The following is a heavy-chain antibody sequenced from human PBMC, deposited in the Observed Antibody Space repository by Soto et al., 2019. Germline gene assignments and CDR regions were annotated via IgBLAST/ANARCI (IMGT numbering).Heavy chain of an antibody. Sequence: GGSLRLSCAASGFTFSSYAMSWVRQAPGKGLEWVSAISGSGGSTYYADSVKGRFTISRDNSKNTLYLQMNSLRAEDTAVYYCAKDVPIAPLMVYATYDDYWGQGTLVTVSS. CDR2: ISGSGGST. J-gene: IGHJ4*02. V-gene: IGHV3-23*01. CDR1: GFTFSSYA. D-gene: IGHD2-8*01. CDR3: AKDVPIAPLMVYATYDDY.